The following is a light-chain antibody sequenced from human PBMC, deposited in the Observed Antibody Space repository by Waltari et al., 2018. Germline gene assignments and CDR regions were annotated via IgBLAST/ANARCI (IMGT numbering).Light chain of an antibody. CDR1: SGHSSNV. CDR2: VNNDGSH. CDR3: QTGGHGTWV. J-gene: IGLJ3*02. V-gene: IGLV4-69*01. Sequence: QLVLTQSPSVSASLGASVKLTCTLSSGHSSNVIAWHQQQPGKGPRYLMNVNNDGSHSKGDGIPDRFSGSSSGAERYLTISSLQSDDEADYYCQTGGHGTWVFGGGTKLTVL.